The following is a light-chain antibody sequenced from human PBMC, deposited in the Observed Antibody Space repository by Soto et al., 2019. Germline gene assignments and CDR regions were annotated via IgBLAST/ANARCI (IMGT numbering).Light chain of an antibody. CDR3: QHLNTYPIT. J-gene: IGKJ5*01. Sequence: DIQVTQSPSTLSASVGDSFTITCRASKNINTWVACYQQKPGKAPGLLIYAASTLESGVPSRFSGSGSGTEFTLTISSLQPEDFATYYCQHLNTYPITFGQGTRLEIK. V-gene: IGKV1-5*01. CDR1: KNINTW. CDR2: AAS.